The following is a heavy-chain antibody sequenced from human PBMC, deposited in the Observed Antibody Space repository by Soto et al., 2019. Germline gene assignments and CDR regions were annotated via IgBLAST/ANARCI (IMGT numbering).Heavy chain of an antibody. CDR2: IYPGDSDT. J-gene: IGHJ6*02. Sequence: GASLKISCKGSGYSFTSYWIGWVRQMPGKGLEWMGIIYPGDSDTRYSPSFQGQVTISADKSISTAYLQWSSLKASDTAMYYCARHIIRSTVTTYYYYGMDVWGQGTTVTVS. D-gene: IGHD4-4*01. CDR1: GYSFTSYW. CDR3: ARHIIRSTVTTYYYYGMDV. V-gene: IGHV5-51*01.